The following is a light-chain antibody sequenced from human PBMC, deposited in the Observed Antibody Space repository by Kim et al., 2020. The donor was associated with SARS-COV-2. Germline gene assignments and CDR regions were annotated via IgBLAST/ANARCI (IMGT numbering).Light chain of an antibody. CDR3: QQRYNWPPIT. J-gene: IGKJ5*01. CDR1: QSVSSY. Sequence: SPGERATLSGRSSQSVSSYLAWYQQKPGQAPRLLIYDASNRATGIPARFSGSGSGTDFTLTISSLEPEDFAVYYCQQRYNWPPITFGQGTRLEIK. CDR2: DAS. V-gene: IGKV3-11*01.